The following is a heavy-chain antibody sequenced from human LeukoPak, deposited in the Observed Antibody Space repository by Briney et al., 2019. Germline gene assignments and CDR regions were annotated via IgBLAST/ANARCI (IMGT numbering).Heavy chain of an antibody. CDR3: AREWPGYYGMDV. CDR1: GYTFTSYD. D-gene: IGHD2-8*01. J-gene: IGHJ6*02. Sequence: ASVKVSCKASGYTFTSYDINWVRQATGQGLEWMGWMNPNSGNTGYAQKFQGRVTMTRNTSISTAYMELSSLRSEDTAVYYCAREWPGYYGMDVWGQGTTVTVSS. CDR2: MNPNSGNT. V-gene: IGHV1-8*01.